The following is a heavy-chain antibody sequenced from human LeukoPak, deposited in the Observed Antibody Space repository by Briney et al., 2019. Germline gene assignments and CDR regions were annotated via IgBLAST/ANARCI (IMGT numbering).Heavy chain of an antibody. CDR3: AKDRKICPYCYGMDV. CDR2: ISYDGSNK. D-gene: IGHD2-15*01. J-gene: IGHJ6*02. Sequence: SLRLSCAASGFTFSSYGMHWVRQAPGKGLEWVAVISYDGSNKYYADSVKGRFTISRDNSKNTLYLQMNSLRAEDTAVYYCAKDRKICPYCYGMDVWGQGPTVTVSS. V-gene: IGHV3-30*18. CDR1: GFTFSSYG.